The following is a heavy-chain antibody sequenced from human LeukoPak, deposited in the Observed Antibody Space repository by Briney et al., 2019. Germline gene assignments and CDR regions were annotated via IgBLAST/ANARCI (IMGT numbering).Heavy chain of an antibody. J-gene: IGHJ4*02. CDR2: ISGSGGST. D-gene: IGHD3-9*01. CDR3: AKTWRPGLDFDWLLYFDY. Sequence: GGSLRLSCAASGFTFSSYAMSWVRQAPGKGLEWASAISGSGGSTYYADSVKGRFTISRDNSKNTLYLQMNSLRAEDTAVYYCAKTWRPGLDFDWLLYFDYWGQGTLVTVSS. CDR1: GFTFSSYA. V-gene: IGHV3-23*01.